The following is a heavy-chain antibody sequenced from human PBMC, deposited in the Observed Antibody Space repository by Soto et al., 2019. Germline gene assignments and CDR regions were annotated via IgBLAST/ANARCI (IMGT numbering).Heavy chain of an antibody. CDR3: ARRWGRTFDY. CDR2: IKYSGTT. CDR1: GGSISSSRCH. Sequence: PSETLSLTCTVSGGSISSSRCHWGWIRQPPGKGLEWIASIKYSGTTFYNPSLKSRVTISVDTSKNQFSLKLSSVTAADTAVYYCARRWGRTFDYWGQGTLVTVSS. J-gene: IGHJ4*02. D-gene: IGHD7-27*01. V-gene: IGHV4-39*07.